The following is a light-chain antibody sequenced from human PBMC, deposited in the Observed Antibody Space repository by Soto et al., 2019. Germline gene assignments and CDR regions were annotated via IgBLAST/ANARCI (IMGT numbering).Light chain of an antibody. CDR1: SSNIGKNY. CDR2: DND. J-gene: IGLJ1*01. V-gene: IGLV1-51*01. CDR3: GTWDSSLRGGV. Sequence: QSVLTQRPSVSSAPGQKVTISCSGSSSNIGKNYVSWYQQLPGTAPKLLIYDNDIRPSGIPDRFSGSKSGTSATLGITGLQTGDEADYYCGTWDSSLRGGVFGTGTKVTVL.